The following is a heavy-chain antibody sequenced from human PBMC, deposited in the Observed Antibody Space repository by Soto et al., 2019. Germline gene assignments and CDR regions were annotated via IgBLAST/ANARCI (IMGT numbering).Heavy chain of an antibody. CDR3: ASKGGYNAFNI. J-gene: IGHJ3*02. CDR1: GFTFSTHA. Sequence: EVQLLESGGGLVQPGGSLRLSCAGSGFTFSTHAMSWVRQAPGKGLEWVSAISASGGTTYYTDSVKGRFTISRDNSKSTLYLQMSSLRAEDTALYYCASKGGYNAFNIWGQGTMVTVSS. D-gene: IGHD1-26*01. V-gene: IGHV3-23*01. CDR2: ISASGGTT.